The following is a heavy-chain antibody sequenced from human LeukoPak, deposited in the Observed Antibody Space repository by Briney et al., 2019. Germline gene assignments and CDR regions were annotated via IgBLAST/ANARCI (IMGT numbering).Heavy chain of an antibody. Sequence: SETLSLTCTVSGGSISSGDYYWSWIRQPPGKGLEWIGYIYYSGSTYYNPSLKSRVTISVDTSKNQFSLKLSSVTAADTAVYYCARDVAPRSGYDYPSFDYWGQGTLVTVSS. V-gene: IGHV4-30-4*08. CDR2: IYYSGST. J-gene: IGHJ4*02. CDR1: GGSISSGDYY. CDR3: ARDVAPRSGYDYPSFDY. D-gene: IGHD5-12*01.